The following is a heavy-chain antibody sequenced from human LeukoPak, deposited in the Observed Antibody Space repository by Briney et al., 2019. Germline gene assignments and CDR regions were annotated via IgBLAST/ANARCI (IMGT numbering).Heavy chain of an antibody. CDR1: SGSISGYY. CDR3: GRYSYGYGGL. J-gene: IGHJ4*02. Sequence: SETLSLTCTASSGSISGYYWNWIRQPPGKGLEWIGHIYYSGSTNYNPSLKSRVTISLDTSKNHFSLNLNSVTAADTAVYYCGRYSYGYGGLWGQGTLVTVSS. V-gene: IGHV4-59*01. CDR2: IYYSGST. D-gene: IGHD5-18*01.